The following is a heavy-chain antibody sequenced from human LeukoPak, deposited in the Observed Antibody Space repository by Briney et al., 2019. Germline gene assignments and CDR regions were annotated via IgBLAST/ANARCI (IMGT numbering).Heavy chain of an antibody. D-gene: IGHD5-18*01. CDR1: GFAFSDSW. CDR2: IKGDGSAK. Sequence: GGSLRLSCAASGFAFSDSWMTWIRQAPGKGLEWVAFIKGDGSAKKYVDSVKGRFTITRDNAKNSLFLQMNSLRAEDTAVYYCARDRGWIQHDIWGQGTMVTVSS. V-gene: IGHV3-7*01. J-gene: IGHJ3*02. CDR3: ARDRGWIQHDI.